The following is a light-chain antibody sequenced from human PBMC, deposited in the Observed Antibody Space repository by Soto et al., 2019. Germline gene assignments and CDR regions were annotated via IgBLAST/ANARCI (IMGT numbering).Light chain of an antibody. CDR2: EAS. CDR3: QQYNSYSWT. V-gene: IGKV3D-15*01. Sequence: EIVLTQSPATLSLSPGERATLSCRASQSVGNNLAWYQQKPGQAPGLLIYEASTRATGIPARFSGSGSGTEFTLTISSLQPDDFATYYCQQYNSYSWTFGQGTKVDIK. J-gene: IGKJ1*01. CDR1: QSVGNN.